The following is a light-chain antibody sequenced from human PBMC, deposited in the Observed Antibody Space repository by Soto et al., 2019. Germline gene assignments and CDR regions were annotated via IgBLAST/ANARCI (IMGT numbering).Light chain of an antibody. J-gene: IGLJ1*01. CDR2: EVS. CDR3: ASYAGSQNYV. V-gene: IGLV2-8*01. CDR1: SADVGGYNF. Sequence: QSALTQPPSASGSLGQSVTISCTGTSADVGGYNFVSWYQQHPGKAPKLMIFEVSQRPSGVPDRFSGSKSGNRASLTVSELQAEDEADYYCASYAGSQNYVFGTGTKLTVL.